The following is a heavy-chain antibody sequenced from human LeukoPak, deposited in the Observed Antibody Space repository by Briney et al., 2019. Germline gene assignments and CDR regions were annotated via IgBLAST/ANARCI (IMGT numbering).Heavy chain of an antibody. CDR1: GGSFSSYY. Sequence: PSETLSLTCAVYGGSFSSYYWSWIRQPPGKGLEWIGEINHSGSTNYNPSLKSRVTISVDTSKNQFSLKLSSVTAADTAVYYCARGKYDFWSGYYTCFDYWGQGTLVTVSS. CDR3: ARGKYDFWSGYYTCFDY. D-gene: IGHD3-3*01. V-gene: IGHV4-34*01. J-gene: IGHJ4*02. CDR2: INHSGST.